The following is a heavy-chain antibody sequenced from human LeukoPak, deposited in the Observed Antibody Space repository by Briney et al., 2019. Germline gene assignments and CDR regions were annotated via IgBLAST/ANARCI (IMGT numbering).Heavy chain of an antibody. V-gene: IGHV4-4*07. D-gene: IGHD6-13*01. CDR1: GGSISGSF. Sequence: PSETLSLTCTIDGGSISGSFWSWIRQPAGKGLEWIGRIATSGTINYNPSLKSRVTVSVDTSKNQFSLKLSSVTAADTAVYYCARGIAAAPTWFDPWGQGTLVTVSS. CDR2: IATSGTI. J-gene: IGHJ5*02. CDR3: ARGIAAAPTWFDP.